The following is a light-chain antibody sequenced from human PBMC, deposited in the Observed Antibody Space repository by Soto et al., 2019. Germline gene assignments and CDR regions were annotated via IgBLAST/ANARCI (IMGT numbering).Light chain of an antibody. J-gene: IGLJ1*01. CDR2: DVS. Sequence: SVLTQPRSVSGSHGQSVTISCTGTSSDVGGYNYVSWYQQHPGKAPKLMIYDVSERPSGVPDRFSGSKSGNTASLTISGLQAEDEADYYCCSYAGSFYVFGTGTKVTVL. V-gene: IGLV2-11*01. CDR3: CSYAGSFYV. CDR1: SSDVGGYNY.